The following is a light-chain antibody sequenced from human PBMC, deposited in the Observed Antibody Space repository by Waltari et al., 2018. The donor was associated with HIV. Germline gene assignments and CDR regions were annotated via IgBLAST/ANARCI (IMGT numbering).Light chain of an antibody. CDR1: QTLVHIDGTTY. CDR2: MIS. J-gene: IGKJ2*01. CDR3: MQATQFPHT. V-gene: IGKV2-24*01. Sequence: DIVMTQTPLSFPVSLGQPASISCRSSQTLVHIDGTTYLTWLQQRPGQPPRLLIYMISNRFSGVPDRFSGSGAWTDFTLKIRRVEAEDVGIYYCMQATQFPHTFGQGTKLEIK.